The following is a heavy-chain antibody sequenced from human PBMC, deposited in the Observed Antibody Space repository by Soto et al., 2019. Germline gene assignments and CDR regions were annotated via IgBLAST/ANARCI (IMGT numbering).Heavy chain of an antibody. J-gene: IGHJ4*02. V-gene: IGHV5-51*01. Sequence: GESLKISFKGSGYNFAGYWIAWVRQMPVKGLELMGIIYPSDSDTRYRPSFQGQVTISADKSISSAYLQWSSLRASDTAMYYCARGGVSTRTFDYLGQGTPVTVSS. D-gene: IGHD1-1*01. CDR2: IYPSDSDT. CDR3: ARGGVSTRTFDY. CDR1: GYNFAGYW.